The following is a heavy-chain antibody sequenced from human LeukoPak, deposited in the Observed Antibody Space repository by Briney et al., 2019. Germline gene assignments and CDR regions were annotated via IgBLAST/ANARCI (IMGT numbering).Heavy chain of an antibody. V-gene: IGHV1-2*02. CDR1: GYTFTNYG. CDR2: INPNSGGT. D-gene: IGHD3-22*01. CDR3: ATFLDYYDSSGYPFDY. J-gene: IGHJ4*02. Sequence: ASVKVSCKASGYTFTNYGISWVRQAPGQGLEWMGWINPNSGGTNYAQKFQGRVTMTRDTSISTAYMELSRLRSDDTAVYYCATFLDYYDSSGYPFDYWGQGTLVTVSS.